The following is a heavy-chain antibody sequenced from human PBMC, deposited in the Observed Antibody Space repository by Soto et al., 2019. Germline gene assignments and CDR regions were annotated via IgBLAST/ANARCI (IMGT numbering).Heavy chain of an antibody. CDR1: GGSISDYY. CDR3: ARAPTEDIHDGYNIDY. Sequence: SETLSLTCTVSGGSISDYYWSWIRQPAGKGLEWVGRIYTSGGTDYNPSLKSRVTISIDTSKSQFSLKVTSMTAADTAVYYCARAPTEDIHDGYNIDYWGQGTLVTVSS. D-gene: IGHD5-12*01. V-gene: IGHV4-4*07. J-gene: IGHJ4*02. CDR2: IYTSGGT.